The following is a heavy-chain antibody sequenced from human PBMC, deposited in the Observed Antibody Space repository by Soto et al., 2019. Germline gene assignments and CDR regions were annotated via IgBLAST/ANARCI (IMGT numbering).Heavy chain of an antibody. CDR1: GGTFSSYG. J-gene: IGHJ5*02. CDR3: ARATKGSLLRKFDP. D-gene: IGHD3-22*01. Sequence: ASVKVSCKASGGTFSSYGISWVRQAPGQGLEWMGWISAYNGNTNYAQKLQGRVTMTTDTSTSTAYMELRSLRSDDTAVYYCARATKGSLLRKFDPWGQGTLVTVSS. CDR2: ISAYNGNT. V-gene: IGHV1-18*01.